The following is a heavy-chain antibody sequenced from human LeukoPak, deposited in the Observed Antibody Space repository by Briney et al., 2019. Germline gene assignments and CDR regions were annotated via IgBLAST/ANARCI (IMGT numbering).Heavy chain of an antibody. D-gene: IGHD3-10*01. V-gene: IGHV3-53*01. CDR1: GFTVSSNY. J-gene: IGHJ4*02. CDR2: IYSDGNT. CDR3: ARSTMLRGVPDY. Sequence: PGGSLRLSCAVSGFTVSSNYMNWVRQAPGKGLEWVSLIYSDGNTYYADSVKGRFTVSRDNSKNTLYLQMNSLRAEDTAVYYCARSTMLRGVPDYWGQGTLVTVSS.